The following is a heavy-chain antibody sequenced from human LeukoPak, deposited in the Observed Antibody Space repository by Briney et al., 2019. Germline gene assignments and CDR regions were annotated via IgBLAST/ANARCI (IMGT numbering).Heavy chain of an antibody. V-gene: IGHV5-51*01. D-gene: IGHD6-19*01. Sequence: GESLKISCKGSGYSFTSYWIGWVRQMPGKGQEWMGIIYPGDSDTRYSPSFQGQVTISADKSISTAYLQWSSLKASDTAMYYCARHGAYSSGLGIPYYFDYWGQGTLVTVSS. CDR3: ARHGAYSSGLGIPYYFDY. CDR2: IYPGDSDT. J-gene: IGHJ4*02. CDR1: GYSFTSYW.